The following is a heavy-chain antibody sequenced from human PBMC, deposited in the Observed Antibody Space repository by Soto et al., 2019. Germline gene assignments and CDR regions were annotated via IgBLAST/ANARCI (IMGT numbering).Heavy chain of an antibody. CDR3: ARAAYYDILTGYYNVGDYYGMDV. D-gene: IGHD3-9*01. CDR2: IYYSGST. V-gene: IGHV4-39*01. Sequence: SETLSLTCTVSGGSISSSSYYWGWIRQPPGKGLEWIGSIYYSGSTYYNPSLKSRVTISVDTSKNQFSLKLSSVTAADTAVYYCARAAYYDILTGYYNVGDYYGMDVWGQGTTVTVSS. J-gene: IGHJ6*02. CDR1: GGSISSSSYY.